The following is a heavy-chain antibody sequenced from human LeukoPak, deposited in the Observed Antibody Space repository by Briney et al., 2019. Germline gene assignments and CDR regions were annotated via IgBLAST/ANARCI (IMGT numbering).Heavy chain of an antibody. D-gene: IGHD2-15*01. CDR2: ISGNSVNT. CDR1: GYTLPSYG. J-gene: IGHJ6*03. Sequence: ASVKVSCKASGYTLPSYGLSWVRQAPGQGLEWMGWISGNSVNTNPAQNLQGRVTMTKDTPTNTAYMELRSLRSDDTAVYFCARVAGSHYMDVWGTGTTVTVSS. CDR3: ARVAGSHYMDV. V-gene: IGHV1-18*01.